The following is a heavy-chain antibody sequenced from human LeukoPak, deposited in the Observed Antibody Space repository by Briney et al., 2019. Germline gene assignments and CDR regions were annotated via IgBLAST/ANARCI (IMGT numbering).Heavy chain of an antibody. Sequence: GESLKVSCKASGYTFTAFYIHWVRQAPGQGLEWMGWINPNSGGTNYAQKFQGRVTLTRDTSISTVYMELSGLTSDDTAVYYCARGYCDTNDCPPGAYWGQGALVTVSS. CDR3: ARGYCDTNDCPPGAY. D-gene: IGHD3-9*01. CDR1: GYTFTAFY. CDR2: INPNSGGT. J-gene: IGHJ4*02. V-gene: IGHV1-2*02.